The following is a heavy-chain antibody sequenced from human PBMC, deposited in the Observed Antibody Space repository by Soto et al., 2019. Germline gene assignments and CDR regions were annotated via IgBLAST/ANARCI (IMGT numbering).Heavy chain of an antibody. J-gene: IGHJ6*03. CDR1: GCSISSGGYY. CDR3: ASLPPICGRYYMDV. CDR2: IYYSGST. V-gene: IGHV4-31*03. Sequence: QVQLQESGPGLVKPSQTLSLTCTVSGCSISSGGYYWSWIRQHPGKGLEWIGYIYYSGSTYYNPALMSRVTISVDTSKNQFSLKLSSVTAADTAVSYCASLPPICGRYYMDVWGKGTKVTVSS.